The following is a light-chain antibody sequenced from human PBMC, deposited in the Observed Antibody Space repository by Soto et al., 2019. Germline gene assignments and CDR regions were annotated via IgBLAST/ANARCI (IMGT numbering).Light chain of an antibody. CDR3: SSYTSSSTRV. Sequence: QSALTQPASVSGSPGQSITISCTGTSSDVGGYNYVSWYQQHPGKAPKLMIYEVSNRPSGVSNRFSGSKSGNTASLTISVLQAEDAADYSCSSYTSSSTRVFGSGTKLTVL. CDR2: EVS. V-gene: IGLV2-14*01. J-gene: IGLJ1*01. CDR1: SSDVGGYNY.